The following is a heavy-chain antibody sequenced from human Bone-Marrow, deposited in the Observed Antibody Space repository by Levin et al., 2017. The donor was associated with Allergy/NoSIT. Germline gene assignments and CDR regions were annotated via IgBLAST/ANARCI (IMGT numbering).Heavy chain of an antibody. J-gene: IGHJ4*02. D-gene: IGHD2-21*01. V-gene: IGHV4-39*01. Sequence: SQTLSLTCSVSGGSISSSTYYWGWIRQPPGKGLEWIGSIYSSGSTYYNPSLKSRVTISVDTSKNQFSLNLSSVTAADTAIYYCARRGDSGRSFDYWGQGTMVTVSS. CDR2: IYSSGST. CDR1: GGSISSSTYY. CDR3: ARRGDSGRSFDY.